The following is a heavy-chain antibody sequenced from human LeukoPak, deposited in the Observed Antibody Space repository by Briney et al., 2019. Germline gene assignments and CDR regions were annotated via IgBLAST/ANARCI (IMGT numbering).Heavy chain of an antibody. J-gene: IGHJ6*03. D-gene: IGHD3-22*01. CDR1: GDSVSSNSAA. CDR2: TYYRSKWYN. V-gene: IGHV6-1*01. Sequence: SHTLSLTCAISGDSVSSNSAAWNWIRQSRSRGLVWLGRTYYRSKWYNDYAVSVKSRITINPDTSKKQFSLQLNSVTPEDTAVYYCARSRINSSGYMDYYYYMDVWGKGTTVTVSS. CDR3: ARSRINSSGYMDYYYYMDV.